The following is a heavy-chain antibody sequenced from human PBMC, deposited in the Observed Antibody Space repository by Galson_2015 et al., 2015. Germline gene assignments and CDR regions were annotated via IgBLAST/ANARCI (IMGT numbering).Heavy chain of an antibody. V-gene: IGHV1-18*01. Sequence: SVKVSCKASGYTFTSCGISWVRQAPGQGLEWMGWISDYNGKTNYVQKLQGRVTMTTDTSTSTAYMELRSLRSDDTAVYYCARDRSSSWYYFDYWGQGTLVTVSS. J-gene: IGHJ4*02. CDR1: GYTFTSCG. CDR3: ARDRSSSWYYFDY. D-gene: IGHD6-13*01. CDR2: ISDYNGKT.